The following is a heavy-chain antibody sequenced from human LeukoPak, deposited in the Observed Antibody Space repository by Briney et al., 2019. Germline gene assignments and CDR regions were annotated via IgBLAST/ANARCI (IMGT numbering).Heavy chain of an antibody. CDR3: ASLDDYGNWFDP. Sequence: SETLSLTCTVSGGSISSSSYYWGWIRQPPGKGLEWIGSIYYSGSTYYNPSLKSRVTISVDMSKNQFSLKLSSVTAAGTAVYYCASLDDYGNWFDPWGQGTLVTVSS. CDR1: GGSISSSSYY. J-gene: IGHJ5*02. CDR2: IYYSGST. V-gene: IGHV4-39*01. D-gene: IGHD4-17*01.